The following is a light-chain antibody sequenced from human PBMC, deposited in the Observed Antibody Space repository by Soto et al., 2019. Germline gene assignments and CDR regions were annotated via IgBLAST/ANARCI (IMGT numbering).Light chain of an antibody. CDR3: QQVNGYPRDIT. CDR1: QSISSY. CDR2: AAS. V-gene: IGKV1-39*01. J-gene: IGKJ4*01. Sequence: DIQMTQSPSSLSASVGDRVTITCRASQSISSYLNWYQQKPGKAPKLLIYAASTLQSGVPSRFSGSGSGTDFTLTISSLQPEDVATYYCQQVNGYPRDITFGGGTRVEIK.